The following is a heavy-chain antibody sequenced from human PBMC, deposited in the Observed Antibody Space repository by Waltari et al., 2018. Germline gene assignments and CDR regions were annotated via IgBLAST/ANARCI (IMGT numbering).Heavy chain of an antibody. CDR3: ARGRWIVVVPAQLLTGGFDP. Sequence: QVQLVQSGAEVKKPGASVKVSCKASGYTFTSYDINWVRQATGQGLGWMGWMNPNSGTTGYAQKFQGRVTMTRNTSISTAYMELSSLRSEDTAVYYCARGRWIVVVPAQLLTGGFDPWGQGTLVTVSS. CDR2: MNPNSGTT. V-gene: IGHV1-8*01. CDR1: GYTFTSYD. J-gene: IGHJ5*02. D-gene: IGHD2-2*01.